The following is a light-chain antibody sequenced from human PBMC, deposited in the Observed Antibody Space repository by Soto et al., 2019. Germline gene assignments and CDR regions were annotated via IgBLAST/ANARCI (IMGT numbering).Light chain of an antibody. V-gene: IGLV2-14*01. CDR1: SSDVGAYNY. CDR3: CSYITRNTFV. CDR2: HVT. J-gene: IGLJ1*01. Sequence: QSVLTQPASVSGSLGQSITISCSGTSSDVGAYNYVSWYQQYPGKAPKLMIYHVTDRPSGVSNRFSGSKSGNTASLTISGLQAEDEADYYCCSYITRNTFVFGSGTKVTVL.